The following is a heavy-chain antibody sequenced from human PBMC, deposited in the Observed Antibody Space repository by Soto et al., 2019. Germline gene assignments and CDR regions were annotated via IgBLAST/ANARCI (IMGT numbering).Heavy chain of an antibody. D-gene: IGHD5-12*01. V-gene: IGHV1-18*03. Sequence: QVRLVQSGPEVKKPEASVKVSCKASGYTFSSSAISRVRQAPGQGPEWMGWISSSGVTNYAQNFQGRVTLTVDSSTTTAYMEVRSLSYADMAIDYCARDHGGYGTFDYWGEGTLVTVSS. J-gene: IGHJ4*02. CDR1: GYTFSSSA. CDR2: ISSSGVT. CDR3: ARDHGGYGTFDY.